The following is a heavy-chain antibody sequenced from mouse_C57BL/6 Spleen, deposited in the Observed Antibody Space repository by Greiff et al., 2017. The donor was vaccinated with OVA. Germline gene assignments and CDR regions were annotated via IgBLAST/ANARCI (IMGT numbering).Heavy chain of an antibody. CDR3: ASLYDYDGYYYAMDY. J-gene: IGHJ4*01. V-gene: IGHV14-2*01. CDR1: GFNIKDYY. CDR2: IDPEDGET. D-gene: IGHD2-4*01. Sequence: EVQLVESGAELVKPGASVKLSCTASGFNIKDYYMHWVKQRTEQGLEWIGRIDPEDGETKYAPKFQGKATITADTSSNTAYLQLSSLTSEDTAVYYCASLYDYDGYYYAMDYWGQGTSVTVSS.